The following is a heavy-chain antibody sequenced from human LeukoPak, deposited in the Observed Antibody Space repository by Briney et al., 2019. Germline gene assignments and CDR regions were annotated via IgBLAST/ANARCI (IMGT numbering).Heavy chain of an antibody. CDR3: ARDWVAGQD. Sequence: ASVKVSCKASGYSFTDYGINWVRQAPGQGLEWMGWMNPNSGNTGYAQKFQGRVTMTRNTSISTAYMELSSLRSEDTAVYYCARDWVAGQDWGQGTLVTVSS. V-gene: IGHV1-8*01. J-gene: IGHJ4*02. D-gene: IGHD6-19*01. CDR2: MNPNSGNT. CDR1: GYSFTDYG.